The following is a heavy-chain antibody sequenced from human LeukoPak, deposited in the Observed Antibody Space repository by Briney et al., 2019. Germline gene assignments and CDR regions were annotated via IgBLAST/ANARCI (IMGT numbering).Heavy chain of an antibody. CDR3: ARAVPGFDY. J-gene: IGHJ4*02. Sequence: GGSLRLSCAASGFTLATYSMNWVRQAPGKGLEWVSSISSSSAYIYYADSVKGRFTISRDNAKNSVYLEMNSLRAEDTAVYYCARAVPGFDYWGQGTLVTVSS. CDR1: GFTLATYS. V-gene: IGHV3-21*06. CDR2: ISSSSAYI.